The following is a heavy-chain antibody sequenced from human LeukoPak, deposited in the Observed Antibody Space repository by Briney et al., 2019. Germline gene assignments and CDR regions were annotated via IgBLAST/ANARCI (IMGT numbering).Heavy chain of an antibody. J-gene: IGHJ6*03. D-gene: IGHD2-2*01. V-gene: IGHV4-4*02. CDR2: INHSGST. CDR1: GGSISSSNW. Sequence: SETLSLTCAVSGGSISSSNWWSWVRQPPGKGLEWIGEINHSGSTNYNPSLKSRVSISVDTSKNQFSLKLSSVTAADTAVYYCASVPRVVVPAAKNYYYYYYMDVWGKGTTVTVSS. CDR3: ASVPRVVVPAAKNYYYYYYMDV.